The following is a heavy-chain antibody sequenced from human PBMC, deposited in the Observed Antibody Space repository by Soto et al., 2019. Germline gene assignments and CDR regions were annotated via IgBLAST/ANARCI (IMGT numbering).Heavy chain of an antibody. Sequence: QVQLVESGGGVVQPGRSLRLSCAASGFTFSSYGMHWVRQAPGKGLEWVAVIWYDGSNKYYADSVKGRFTICRDNSKNTLYLQMNSLRAEDTAVYYCARVGYDFWSGYRTYYYYGMDVWGQGTTVTVSS. J-gene: IGHJ6*02. V-gene: IGHV3-33*01. CDR3: ARVGYDFWSGYRTYYYYGMDV. CDR1: GFTFSSYG. CDR2: IWYDGSNK. D-gene: IGHD3-3*01.